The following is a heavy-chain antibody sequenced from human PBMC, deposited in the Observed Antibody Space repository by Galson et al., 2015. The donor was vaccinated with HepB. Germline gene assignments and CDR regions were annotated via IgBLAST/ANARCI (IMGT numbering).Heavy chain of an antibody. D-gene: IGHD3-22*01. CDR1: GGTFSSYA. CDR3: ARATYYYDSSGYYKFDY. J-gene: IGHJ4*02. CDR2: IIPIFGTA. V-gene: IGHV1-69*13. Sequence: SVKVSCKASGGTFSSYAISWVRQAPGQGLEWMGGIIPIFGTANYAQKFQGRVTITADESTSTAYMELSSLRSEDTAVYYCARATYYYDSSGYYKFDYWGQGTLVTVSS.